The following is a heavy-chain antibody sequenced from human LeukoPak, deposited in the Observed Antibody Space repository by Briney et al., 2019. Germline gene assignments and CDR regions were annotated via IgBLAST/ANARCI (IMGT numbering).Heavy chain of an antibody. CDR3: AREEYYGSGSYPHFDH. CDR1: GYNFISYG. CDR2: INTYNGNT. V-gene: IGHV1-18*04. J-gene: IGHJ4*02. Sequence: ASVKVSCKASGYNFISYGISWVRQAPGQGLEWIGWINTYNGNTNYAQKYQGRVTMTTDTSTTTAYMELRSLRSDDTAVYYCAREEYYGSGSYPHFDHWGQGTLVTVSS. D-gene: IGHD3-10*01.